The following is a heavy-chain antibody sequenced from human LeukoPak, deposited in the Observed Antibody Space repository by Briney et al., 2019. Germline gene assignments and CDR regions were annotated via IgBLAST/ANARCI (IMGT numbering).Heavy chain of an antibody. CDR2: IYYSGNT. CDR1: GYSITNGYY. V-gene: IGHV4-38-2*01. J-gene: IGHJ4*02. CDR3: ARRYSNYFFDY. D-gene: IGHD4-11*01. Sequence: SETLSLTCAVSGYSITNGYYWAWIRQSPGEGLEWIGNIYYSGNTYYNPSLKSRVTISVDTSKNQFSLMLSSVTAADTAVYYCARRYSNYFFDYWGQGTLVTVSS.